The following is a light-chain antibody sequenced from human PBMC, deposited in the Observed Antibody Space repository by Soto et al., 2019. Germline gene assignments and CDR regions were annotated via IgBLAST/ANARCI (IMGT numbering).Light chain of an antibody. V-gene: IGLV2-14*01. CDR1: SSDVGGYSY. Sequence: QSALTQPASVSGSPGQSIAISCTGTSSDVGGYSYVSWYQQQPGKAPKLVISDVSNRPSGVSDRFSGSKSGNTASLTISGLQTEDEDDYYCASYTTSSTYVFGTGNKVTVL. CDR3: ASYTTSSTYV. J-gene: IGLJ1*01. CDR2: DVS.